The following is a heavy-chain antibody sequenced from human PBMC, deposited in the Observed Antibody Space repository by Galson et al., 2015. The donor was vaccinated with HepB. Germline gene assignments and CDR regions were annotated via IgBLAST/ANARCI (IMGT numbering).Heavy chain of an antibody. J-gene: IGHJ4*02. V-gene: IGHV1-18*04. Sequence: SVKVSCKASGYTFTSHGISWVRQAPGQGLEWMGWISAYNGYTDYAQDLQGRVTMTTDTSTSTAYMELRNLRSDDTAVYYCARGRYITSPPDCWGQGTLVTVSS. CDR2: ISAYNGYT. D-gene: IGHD1-14*01. CDR3: ARGRYITSPPDC. CDR1: GYTFTSHG.